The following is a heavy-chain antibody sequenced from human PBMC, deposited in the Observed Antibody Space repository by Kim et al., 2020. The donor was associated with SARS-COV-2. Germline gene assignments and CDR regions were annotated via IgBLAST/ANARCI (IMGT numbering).Heavy chain of an antibody. D-gene: IGHD6-13*01. J-gene: IGHJ6*01. CDR3: ARGQASSSWYPYYSYGMDV. V-gene: IGHV4-34*01. Sequence: SETLSLTCAVYGGSFSGHYWSWIRQPPGKGLEWIGEINHSGSTNYNPSLKSRVTISVDTSKNQFSLKLSSVTAADTAVYYCARGQASSSWYPYYSYGMDV. CDR1: GGSFSGHY. CDR2: INHSGST.